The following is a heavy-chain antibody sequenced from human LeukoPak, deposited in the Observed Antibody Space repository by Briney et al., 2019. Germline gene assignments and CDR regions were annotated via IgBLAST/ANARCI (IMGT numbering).Heavy chain of an antibody. V-gene: IGHV3-7*01. CDR3: ATNNWNYGFDY. J-gene: IGHJ4*02. Sequence: QPGGSLRLSCAASGFTFSSYWMSWVRQAPGKGLEWVANIKQDGSEKYYVDSVKGRFTISRDNAKNSLYPQMNSLRAEDTAVYYCATNNWNYGFDYWGQGTLVTVSS. CDR2: IKQDGSEK. D-gene: IGHD1-7*01. CDR1: GFTFSSYW.